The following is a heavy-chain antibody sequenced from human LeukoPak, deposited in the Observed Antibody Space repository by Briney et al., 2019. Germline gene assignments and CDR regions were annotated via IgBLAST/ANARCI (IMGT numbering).Heavy chain of an antibody. CDR3: ARSRLLWFGKLMGGFDY. CDR2: INHSGST. V-gene: IGHV4-34*01. Sequence: SETLSLTCAVYGGSFSGYYWSWIRQPPGKGLEWIGEINHSGSTNYNPSLKSRVTISVDTSKNQFSLKLSSVTAADTAVYYCARSRLLWFGKLMGGFDYWGQGTLVTVSS. J-gene: IGHJ4*02. CDR1: GGSFSGYY. D-gene: IGHD3-10*01.